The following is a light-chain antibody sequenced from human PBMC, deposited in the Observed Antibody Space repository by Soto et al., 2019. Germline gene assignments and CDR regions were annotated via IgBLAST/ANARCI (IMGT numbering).Light chain of an antibody. J-gene: IGKJ2*01. V-gene: IGKV1-9*01. Sequence: QLTQSPSSLSASMGDRVTITCRASQDISGYLAWYQQQPGKAPKLLIYAASTLPSGVPARFSGSGSGTEVILAIGRLQPEDVATYYCQHLAGTFGQGTKLEMK. CDR1: QDISGY. CDR3: QHLAGT. CDR2: AAS.